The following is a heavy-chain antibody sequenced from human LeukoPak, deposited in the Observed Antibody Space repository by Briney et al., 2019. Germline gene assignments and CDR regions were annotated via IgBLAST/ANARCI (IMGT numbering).Heavy chain of an antibody. CDR2: ISGSGGST. J-gene: IGHJ4*02. CDR3: AKVGRFLEWLSLGY. V-gene: IGHV3-23*01. CDR1: GFTFSSYA. Sequence: GGSLRLSCAASGFTFSSYAMSWVRQAPGKGLEWVSAISGSGGSTYYADSVKGRFTISRDNSKNTLYLQMNSLRAEDTAVYYCAKVGRFLEWLSLGYWGQGTLVTVSS. D-gene: IGHD3-3*01.